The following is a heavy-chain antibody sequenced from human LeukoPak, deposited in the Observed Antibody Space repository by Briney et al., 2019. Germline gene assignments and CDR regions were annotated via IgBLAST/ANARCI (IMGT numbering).Heavy chain of an antibody. Sequence: KVSCKGSGYSFSIYWIGWVRQMPGQGLEWMGMFYPGNSDIKYSPSFQGQVTISADRSLSTAYLQWSSLKASDTAMYYCARHLGTSGSQPFDPWGQGTLVTVSS. CDR1: GYSFSIYW. V-gene: IGHV5-51*01. J-gene: IGHJ5*02. CDR3: ARHLGTSGSQPFDP. CDR2: FYPGNSDI. D-gene: IGHD3-10*01.